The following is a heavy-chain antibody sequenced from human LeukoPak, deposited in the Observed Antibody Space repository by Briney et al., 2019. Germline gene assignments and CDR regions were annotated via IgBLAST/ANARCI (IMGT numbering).Heavy chain of an antibody. J-gene: IGHJ4*02. CDR2: IYYSGST. CDR3: ARHVRGYELP. D-gene: IGHD5-12*01. Sequence: GSLRLSCAASGFSFSNYAMGWVRQAPGKGLEWIGYIYYSGSTYYNPSLKSRVTISVDTSKNQFSLKLSSVTAADTAVYYCARHVRGYELPWGQGTLVTVSS. V-gene: IGHV4-59*08. CDR1: GFSFSNYA.